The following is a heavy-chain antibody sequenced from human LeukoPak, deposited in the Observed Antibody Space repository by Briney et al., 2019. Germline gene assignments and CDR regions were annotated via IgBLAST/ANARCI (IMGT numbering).Heavy chain of an antibody. Sequence: AASVKVSCKASGDTFTSYYMHWVRQAPGQGLEWMGIIDPSGGTTSYEQRFQGRVTMTRDMSTSTIYLELRSLRSDDTAVYYCAREIVGATFDYWGQGTLVTVSS. CDR3: AREIVGATFDY. D-gene: IGHD1-26*01. CDR1: GDTFTSYY. J-gene: IGHJ4*02. CDR2: IDPSGGTT. V-gene: IGHV1-46*01.